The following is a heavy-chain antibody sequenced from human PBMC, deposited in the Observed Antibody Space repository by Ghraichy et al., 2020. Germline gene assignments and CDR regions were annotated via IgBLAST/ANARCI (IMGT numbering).Heavy chain of an antibody. CDR3: AKDLHLVVEIAATRWFDP. Sequence: GGSLRLSCVGSGFPFSSYAMSWVRQAPGKGLEWVSAISGSGAATYHADSVKGRFTISRENSKNTLYLQMNSLRAEDTAVYYCAKDLHLVVEIAATRWFDPWGQGTLVTVSS. D-gene: IGHD2-15*01. J-gene: IGHJ5*02. V-gene: IGHV3-23*01. CDR2: ISGSGAAT. CDR1: GFPFSSYA.